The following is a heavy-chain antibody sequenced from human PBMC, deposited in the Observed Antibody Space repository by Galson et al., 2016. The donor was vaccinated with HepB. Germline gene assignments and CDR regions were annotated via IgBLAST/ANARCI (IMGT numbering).Heavy chain of an antibody. Sequence: SVKVSCKASGYTLNNYAMHWVRQAPGQRLEWMAWINTGLGRTQYSRNFQGRVTIIGDTSARTVYMELTSLRSEDTAVYFCARGSLSAYDSLWYFDYWGQGTLVTVSS. CDR1: GYTLNNYA. CDR2: INTGLGRT. D-gene: IGHD5-12*01. V-gene: IGHV1-3*04. CDR3: ARGSLSAYDSLWYFDY. J-gene: IGHJ4*02.